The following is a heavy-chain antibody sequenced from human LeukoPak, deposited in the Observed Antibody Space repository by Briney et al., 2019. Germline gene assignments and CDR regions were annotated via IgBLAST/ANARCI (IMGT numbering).Heavy chain of an antibody. CDR3: ARDRDYYDSSGSGRALYAFDI. D-gene: IGHD3-22*01. CDR1: GFTFSSYS. Sequence: GGTLRLSCAASGFTFSSYSMNWVRQAPGKGLEWVSSISSSSSYIYYADSMKGRFTISRDNAKNSLYLQMNSLRAEDTAVYYCARDRDYYDSSGSGRALYAFDIWRQGTMVTVSS. J-gene: IGHJ3*02. V-gene: IGHV3-21*01. CDR2: ISSSSSYI.